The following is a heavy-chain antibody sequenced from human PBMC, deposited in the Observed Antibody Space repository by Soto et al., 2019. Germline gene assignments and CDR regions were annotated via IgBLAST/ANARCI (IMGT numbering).Heavy chain of an antibody. J-gene: IGHJ4*02. V-gene: IGHV4-34*01. CDR3: ARTSRFDY. D-gene: IGHD6-6*01. CDR2: INHSGST. Sequence: QVQLQQWGAGLLKPSETLSLTCAVYGGSFSRYYWSWIRQPPGKGLEWIEEINHSGSTNYNPSLKSRVTISVDTSKNQFSLKLSSVTAADTAVYYCARTSRFDYWGQGTLVTVSS. CDR1: GGSFSRYY.